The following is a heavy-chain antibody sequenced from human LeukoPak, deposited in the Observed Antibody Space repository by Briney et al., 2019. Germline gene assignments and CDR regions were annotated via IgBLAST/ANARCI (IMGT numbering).Heavy chain of an antibody. J-gene: IGHJ4*02. V-gene: IGHV3-23*01. Sequence: GGSLRLSCAASRFTFSSYAMSWVRQAPGKGLEWVSVISGSGGTTYYADSVKGRFTISRDNSKNMLFLQMSSLRAEDTALYYCAKLTSLYFFDYWGQGTLVTVSS. CDR1: RFTFSSYA. CDR2: ISGSGGTT. CDR3: AKLTSLYFFDY.